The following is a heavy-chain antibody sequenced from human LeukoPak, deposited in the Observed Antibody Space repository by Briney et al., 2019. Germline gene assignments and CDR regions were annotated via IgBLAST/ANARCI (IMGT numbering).Heavy chain of an antibody. J-gene: IGHJ3*01. CDR3: ARGRGYSDYDAFDV. Sequence: GGSLRLSCAASGFTFSSYSMNWVRQAPGKGLEWVSYISSSSTYIYYADSVKGRFTISRDNAENSLFLQMNSLRAEDTAVYYCARGRGYSDYDAFDVWGQGTMVTVSS. CDR2: ISSSSTYI. D-gene: IGHD5-12*01. CDR1: GFTFSSYS. V-gene: IGHV3-21*01.